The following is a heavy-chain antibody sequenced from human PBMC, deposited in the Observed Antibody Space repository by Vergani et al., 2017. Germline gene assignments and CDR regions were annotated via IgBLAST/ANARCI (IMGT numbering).Heavy chain of an antibody. CDR2: IYHTGSA. Sequence: QVQLLESGPGLLKPSETLALTCSVSGYSITSGYYWGWIRQPSGSGLEWIGSIYHTGSAYYNPSLKSRFTVSVDTSMNQVSLKLNSVTAADTAVYYCVRTVALXFGETKDGGWFDPWGQGTLVTVTS. D-gene: IGHD3-10*01. J-gene: IGHJ5*02. V-gene: IGHV4-38-2*01. CDR1: GYSITSGYY. CDR3: VRTVALXFGETKDGGWFDP.